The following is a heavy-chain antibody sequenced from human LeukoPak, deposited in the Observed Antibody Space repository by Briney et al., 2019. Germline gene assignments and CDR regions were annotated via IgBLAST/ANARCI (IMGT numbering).Heavy chain of an antibody. CDR1: GGSINNY. V-gene: IGHV4-59*01. CDR2: IHYTGNT. Sequence: SETLSLTCTVSGGSINNYWSWIRQPPGKGLEWIGYIHYTGNTNYNPSLKSRVTISVDTSKNQFSLKLSFVTAADTAVYYCARLEEGYGSGRRENYYYYYMDVWGKGRTVTISS. J-gene: IGHJ6*03. CDR3: ARLEEGYGSGRRENYYYYYMDV. D-gene: IGHD3-10*01.